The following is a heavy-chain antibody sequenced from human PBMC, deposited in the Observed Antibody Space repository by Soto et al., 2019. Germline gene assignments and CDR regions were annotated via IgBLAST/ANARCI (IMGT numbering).Heavy chain of an antibody. V-gene: IGHV4-39*01. CDR3: ARAVVVVVAEAYFDY. J-gene: IGHJ4*02. Sequence: QLQLQESGPGLVKPSETLSLTCTVSGGSISSSSYYWGWIRQPPGKGLGWIGSIYYSGSTYYNPSLKSRVTIPVDTPKNQWSRKLSSVTAADTAVYYCARAVVVVVAEAYFDYLGQGTLVTVSS. CDR2: IYYSGST. CDR1: GGSISSSSYY. D-gene: IGHD2-15*01.